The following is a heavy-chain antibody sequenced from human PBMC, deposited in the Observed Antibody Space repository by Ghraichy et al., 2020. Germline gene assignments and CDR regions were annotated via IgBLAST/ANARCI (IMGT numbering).Heavy chain of an antibody. CDR3: ARSGGSSWYWRR. V-gene: IGHV4-59*01. D-gene: IGHD6-13*01. CDR1: GGSISSYY. J-gene: IGHJ4*02. Sequence: SETLSLTCTVSGGSISSYYWSWIRQPPGKGLEWIGYIYYSGSTNYNPSLKSRVTISVDTSKNQFSLKLSSVTAADTAVYYCARSGGSSWYWRRWGQGTLVTVSS. CDR2: IYYSGST.